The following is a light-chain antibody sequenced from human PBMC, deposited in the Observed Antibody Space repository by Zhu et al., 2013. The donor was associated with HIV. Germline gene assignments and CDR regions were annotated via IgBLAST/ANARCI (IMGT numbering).Light chain of an antibody. CDR3: QHYNNWPPWT. CDR2: WAS. Sequence: DIVMTQSPDSLAVSLGERATINCKSSQSVLYSSNNKNYLAWYQQNPGQPPKLLIYWASTRESGVPDRFSGSGSGTDFTLTISSLQAEDVAVYYCQHYNNWPPWTFGQGTKVEIK. CDR1: QSVLYSSNNKNY. J-gene: IGKJ1*01. V-gene: IGKV4-1*01.